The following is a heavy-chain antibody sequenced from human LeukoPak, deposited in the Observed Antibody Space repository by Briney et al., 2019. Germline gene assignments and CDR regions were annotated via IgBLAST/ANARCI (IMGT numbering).Heavy chain of an antibody. J-gene: IGHJ4*02. Sequence: SETLSLTCTVSGGSFNSGSYYWGWIRQPPGKGLEWIGSLYYSGSTYYNPSLRSRVTISVDTSKNQLSLKVTSVTAADTAVYYCAGRDVSSGRYGLDYWGQGTLVTVSS. CDR2: LYYSGST. D-gene: IGHD1-26*01. CDR3: AGRDVSSGRYGLDY. V-gene: IGHV4-39*01. CDR1: GGSFNSGSYY.